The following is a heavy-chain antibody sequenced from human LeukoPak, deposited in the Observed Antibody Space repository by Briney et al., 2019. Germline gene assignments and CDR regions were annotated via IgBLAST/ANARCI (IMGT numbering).Heavy chain of an antibody. CDR3: ARDPSSGWYLKGWFDP. CDR1: GFTFITYS. J-gene: IGHJ5*02. CDR2: ISSSSNYI. Sequence: AGGSLRLSCVASGFTFITYSMNWVRQAPGKGLEWVSSISSSSNYIYYADSVKGRFTISRDNAKNSLYLQMNSLRAEDTAVYYCARDPSSGWYLKGWFDPWGQGTLVTVSS. V-gene: IGHV3-21*01. D-gene: IGHD6-19*01.